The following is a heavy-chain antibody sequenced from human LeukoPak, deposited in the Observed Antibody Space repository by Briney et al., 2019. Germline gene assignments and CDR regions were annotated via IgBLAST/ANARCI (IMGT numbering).Heavy chain of an antibody. V-gene: IGHV3-33*01. J-gene: IGHJ6*04. D-gene: IGHD3-9*01. CDR3: ARSDYDILTGYYSAYGMDV. CDR1: GFTFSSYG. CDR2: IWYDGSNK. Sequence: GGSLRLSCAASGFTFSSYGMHWVRQAPGKGLEWVAVIWYDGSNKYYADSVKGRFTISRDNSKNTLYLQMNSLRAEDTAVYYWARSDYDILTGYYSAYGMDVWGKGTTVTVSS.